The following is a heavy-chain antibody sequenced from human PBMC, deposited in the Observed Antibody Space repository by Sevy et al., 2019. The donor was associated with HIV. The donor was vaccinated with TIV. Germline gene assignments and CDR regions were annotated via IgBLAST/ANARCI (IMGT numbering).Heavy chain of an antibody. CDR3: ASCSAGAGNTLYFAY. V-gene: IGHV1-18*01. CDR1: GYTFTSYG. D-gene: IGHD6-13*01. CDR2: ISAYNGNT. Sequence: ASVKVSCKASGYTFTSYGISWVRQAPGQGLEWMGWISAYNGNTNYAQKLQGRGTMTTDTSTSTAYMELRSLRSDDTAVYYSASCSAGAGNTLYFAYWGQGTLVTVSS. J-gene: IGHJ4*02.